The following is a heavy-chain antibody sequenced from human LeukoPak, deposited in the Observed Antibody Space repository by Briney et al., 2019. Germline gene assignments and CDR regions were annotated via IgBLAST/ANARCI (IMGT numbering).Heavy chain of an antibody. CDR1: GYTFTSYG. D-gene: IGHD2-2*01. V-gene: IGHV1-18*01. Sequence: ASVKVSXKASGYTFTSYGISRVRQAPGQGLEWMGWISAYNGNTNYAQKLHGRVTMTTDTSTSTAYMELRSLRSDDTAVYYCARFWTYCSSTSCYYYFDYWGQGTLVTVSS. CDR2: ISAYNGNT. CDR3: ARFWTYCSSTSCYYYFDY. J-gene: IGHJ4*02.